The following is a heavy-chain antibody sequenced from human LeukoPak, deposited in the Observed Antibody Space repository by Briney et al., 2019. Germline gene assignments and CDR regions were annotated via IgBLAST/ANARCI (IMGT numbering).Heavy chain of an antibody. CDR2: IYYSGST. D-gene: IGHD6-19*01. J-gene: IGHJ4*02. CDR1: GGSISSYY. CDR3: ARVRAVAGTLLDY. V-gene: IGHV4-59*12. Sequence: PSETLSLTCTVSGGSISSYYWSWIRQPPGKGLEWIGYIYYSGSTNYNPSLKSRVTISVDTSKNQFSLKLSSVTAADTAVYYCARVRAVAGTLLDYWGQGTLVTVSS.